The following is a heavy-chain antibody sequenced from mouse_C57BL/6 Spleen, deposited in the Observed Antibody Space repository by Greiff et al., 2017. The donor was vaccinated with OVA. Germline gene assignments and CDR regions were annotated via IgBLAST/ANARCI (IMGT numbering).Heavy chain of an antibody. CDR1: GYTFTDYY. J-gene: IGHJ1*03. Sequence: EVQLQQSGPELVKPGASVKISCKASGYTFTDYYMNWVKQSHGKSLEWIGDINPNNGGTSYNQKFKGKATLTVDKSSSTAYMELRSLTSEDSAVYYSARADYGSSYWYFDVWGTGTTVTVSS. CDR2: INPNNGGT. V-gene: IGHV1-26*01. CDR3: ARADYGSSYWYFDV. D-gene: IGHD1-1*01.